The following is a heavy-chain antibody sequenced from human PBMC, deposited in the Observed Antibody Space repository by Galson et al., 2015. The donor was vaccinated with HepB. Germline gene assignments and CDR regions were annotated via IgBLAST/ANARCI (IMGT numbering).Heavy chain of an antibody. V-gene: IGHV3-48*04. D-gene: IGHD5-12*01. Sequence: SLRLSCAASTFIFSTYSMNWVRQAPGKGLEWVPYISSSSTTIYYADSVKGRFTISRDNAKNSLYLQMNSLRAEETAVYYCVFLLGNDLNPLDYWGQGTLVTVSS. CDR1: TFIFSTYS. CDR3: VFLLGNDLNPLDY. CDR2: ISSSSTTI. J-gene: IGHJ4*02.